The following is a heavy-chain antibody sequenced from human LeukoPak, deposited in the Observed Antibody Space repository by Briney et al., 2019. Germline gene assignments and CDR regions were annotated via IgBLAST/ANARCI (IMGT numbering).Heavy chain of an antibody. CDR2: ISYDGSNK. V-gene: IGHV3-30-3*01. Sequence: GGSLRLSCAASGFTFSSYAMHWVRQAPGKGLEWVAVISYDGSNKYYADSVKGRFTISRDNSKNTLYLQMNSLRAEDTAVYYCAREGGIRGVITRRGYYFDYWGQGTLVTVSS. CDR3: AREGGIRGVITRRGYYFDY. J-gene: IGHJ4*02. CDR1: GFTFSSYA. D-gene: IGHD3-10*01.